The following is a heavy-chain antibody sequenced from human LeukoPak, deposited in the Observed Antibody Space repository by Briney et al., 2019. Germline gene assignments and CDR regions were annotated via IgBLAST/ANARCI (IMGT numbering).Heavy chain of an antibody. J-gene: IGHJ4*02. V-gene: IGHV4-34*01. Sequence: SETLSLTCAVYGGSFSGYYWSWIRQPPGKGLEWIGSIYHSGSTYYNPSLKSRVTISVDTSKNQFSLKLSSVTAADTAVYYCARSRVGTGYFDYWGQGTLVTVSS. D-gene: IGHD1-14*01. CDR3: ARSRVGTGYFDY. CDR1: GGSFSGYY. CDR2: IYHSGST.